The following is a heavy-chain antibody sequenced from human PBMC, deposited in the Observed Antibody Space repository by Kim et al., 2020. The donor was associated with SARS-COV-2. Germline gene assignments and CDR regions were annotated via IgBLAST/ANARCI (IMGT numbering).Heavy chain of an antibody. J-gene: IGHJ3*02. Sequence: ASVKVSCKASGYTFTGYYMHWVRQAPGQGLEWMGRINPNSGGTNYAQKFQGRVTMTRDTSISTAYMELSRLRSDDTAVYFCATPRGTGWYYDAFDIWGQGTMVTVSS. CDR1: GYTFTGYY. V-gene: IGHV1-2*06. CDR3: ATPRGTGWYYDAFDI. CDR2: INPNSGGT. D-gene: IGHD6-19*01.